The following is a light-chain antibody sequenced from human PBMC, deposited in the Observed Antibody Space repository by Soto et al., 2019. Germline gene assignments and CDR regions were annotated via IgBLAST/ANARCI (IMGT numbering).Light chain of an antibody. J-gene: IGKJ1*01. CDR3: QQYNNWPPWT. V-gene: IGKV3-15*01. CDR2: GAS. Sequence: EIVMTQSPATLSGSPGEIATLSCRASQSVSSNLAWYQQKPGQAPRLLIYGASTRATGIPARFSGSGSGTELTLTISSLQSEDFAVYYCQQYNNWPPWTFGQRTKVDIK. CDR1: QSVSSN.